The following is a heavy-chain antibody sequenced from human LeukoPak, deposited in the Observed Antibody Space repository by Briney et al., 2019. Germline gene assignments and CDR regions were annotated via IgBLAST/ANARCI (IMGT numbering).Heavy chain of an antibody. Sequence: ASVKVSCKASGYTFTSYYMHWVRQAPGQGLEWMGWINPNSGGTNYAQKFQGRVTMTRDTSISTAYMELSRLRSDDTAVYYCARADGFYYYYMDVWGKGTTVTISS. CDR1: GYTFTSYY. V-gene: IGHV1-2*02. J-gene: IGHJ6*03. CDR3: ARADGFYYYYMDV. CDR2: INPNSGGT.